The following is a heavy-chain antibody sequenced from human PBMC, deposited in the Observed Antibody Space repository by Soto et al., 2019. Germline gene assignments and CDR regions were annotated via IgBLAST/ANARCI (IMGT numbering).Heavy chain of an antibody. V-gene: IGHV4-4*07. J-gene: IGHJ4*02. Sequence: QVQLQESGPGLVKPSETLSLTCTVSGASIGCYNGCWIGLPAGMGWEWIGRIDTSGSTNYNPSLKSRVTMSVDTSMNQFSLKLSSVTAADTAVYYCARVRARAGGAYYFDYWGQGTLVTVSS. D-gene: IGHD3-10*01. CDR2: IDTSGST. CDR3: ARVRARAGGAYYFDY. CDR1: GASIGCYN.